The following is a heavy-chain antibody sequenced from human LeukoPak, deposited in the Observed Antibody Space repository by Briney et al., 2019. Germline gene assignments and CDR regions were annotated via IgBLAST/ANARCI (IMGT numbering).Heavy chain of an antibody. CDR3: ARDFPYYDFWSGYYQDYWYFDL. CDR1: GYTFTDYY. Sequence: ASVKVSCKASGYTFTDYYMHWVRQAPGQGLEWMGWINPNGGDTNHAQKFQGWVTLSRDSSISTAYMEIKRLTSDDTAVYYCARDFPYYDFWSGYYQDYWYFDLWGRGTLVTVSS. D-gene: IGHD3-3*01. V-gene: IGHV1-2*04. CDR2: INPNGGDT. J-gene: IGHJ2*01.